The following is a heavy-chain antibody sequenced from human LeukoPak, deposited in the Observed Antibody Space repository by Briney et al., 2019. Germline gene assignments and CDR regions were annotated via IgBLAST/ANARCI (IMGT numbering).Heavy chain of an antibody. V-gene: IGHV1-2*02. Sequence: ASVKVSCKASGYTFTSYDINWVRQAPGQGLEWMGWINPKSVATNNAQKFQGRVTMTRDTSISTAYMELSRLRSDDTAVYYCARRVYYGSGVYSPFDLWGRGTLVTVSS. D-gene: IGHD3-10*01. J-gene: IGHJ2*01. CDR3: ARRVYYGSGVYSPFDL. CDR1: GYTFTSYD. CDR2: INPKSVAT.